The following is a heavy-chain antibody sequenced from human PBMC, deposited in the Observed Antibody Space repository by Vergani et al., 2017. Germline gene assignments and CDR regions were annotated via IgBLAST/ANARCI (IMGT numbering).Heavy chain of an antibody. Sequence: QVQLQQWGAGLLKPSETLSLTCAVYGGSFSGYYWAWIRQPPGKGLEWIGYIYTSGSTYYNPSRKSRVTISVDTSKNQFSLRLTSVTAADTAVYYCAGREWLLPNEYWYFDLWGRGTLVTVSS. CDR2: IYTSGST. J-gene: IGHJ2*01. CDR1: GGSFSGYY. D-gene: IGHD3-3*01. V-gene: IGHV4-4*09. CDR3: AGREWLLPNEYWYFDL.